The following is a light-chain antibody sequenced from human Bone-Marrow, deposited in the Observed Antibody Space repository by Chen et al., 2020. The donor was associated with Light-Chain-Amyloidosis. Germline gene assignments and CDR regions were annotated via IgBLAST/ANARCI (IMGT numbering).Light chain of an antibody. CDR2: DDS. J-gene: IGLJ3*02. CDR3: QVWDRSSDRPV. Sequence: SYVLTQPSSVSVAPGQTATIACGGNNIGSTSVHWYQQTPGQAPLPVVYDDSDRPSGIPERLSGSNSGNTATLTISRVEAGDEADYYCQVWDRSSDRPVFGGATKLTVL. CDR1: NIGSTS. V-gene: IGLV3-21*02.